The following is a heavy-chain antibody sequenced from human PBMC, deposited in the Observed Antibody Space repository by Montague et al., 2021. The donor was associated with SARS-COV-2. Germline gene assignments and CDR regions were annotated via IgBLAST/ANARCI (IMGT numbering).Heavy chain of an antibody. J-gene: IGHJ6*03. CDR1: GTSFSSYY. CDR2: INHGGGT. V-gene: IGHV4-34*01. CDR3: ARLRDGVVPSPILGVGPYYSYYYMDV. Sequence: SETLSLTCAVHGTSFSSYYWNWIRQPPGKGLEWIGEINHGGGTKYSPSLKSRLTISADTSKNQFSLKLTSVAAADTAVYYCARLRDGVVPSPILGVGPYYSYYYMDVWGRGTTVTVSS. D-gene: IGHD3-10*01.